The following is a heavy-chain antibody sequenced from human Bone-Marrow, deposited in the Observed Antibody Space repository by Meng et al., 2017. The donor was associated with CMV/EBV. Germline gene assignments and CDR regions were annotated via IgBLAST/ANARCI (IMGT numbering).Heavy chain of an antibody. V-gene: IGHV1-2*02. CDR3: TRTLTGNNGGWGGFDY. CDR2: INSNTGAT. Sequence: SGYTFTNNYIHWVRQAPGQGLEWMGWINSNTGATNYAQRFQGRITMTRDTSISTAYMELSRVMSDDTAIFYCTRTLTGNNGGWGGFDYWGQGTLVTVSS. J-gene: IGHJ4*02. D-gene: IGHD6-19*01. CDR1: GYTFTNNY.